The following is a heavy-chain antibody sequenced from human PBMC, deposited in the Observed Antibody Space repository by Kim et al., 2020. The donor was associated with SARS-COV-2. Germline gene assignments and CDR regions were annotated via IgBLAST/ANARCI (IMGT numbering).Heavy chain of an antibody. V-gene: IGHV3-30*03. Sequence: GGSLRLSCAASGFTFSSYGMHWVRQAPGKGLEWVAVISYDGSNKYYADSVKGRFTISRDNSKNTLYLQMNSLRAEDTAVYYCTLLVIKGYWGQGTLVTVSS. D-gene: IGHD3-9*01. J-gene: IGHJ4*02. CDR1: GFTFSSYG. CDR2: ISYDGSNK. CDR3: TLLVIKGY.